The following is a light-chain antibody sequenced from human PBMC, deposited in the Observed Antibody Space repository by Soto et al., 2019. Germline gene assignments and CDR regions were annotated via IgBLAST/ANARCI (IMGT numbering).Light chain of an antibody. V-gene: IGKV1-39*01. CDR2: GAS. CDR3: HQCYTTPSA. CDR1: QTIKSY. Sequence: DIQMTQSPSSLSASVGDRVTISCRASQTIKSYLNWYQHKPGKAPQLLISGASSLQGGVPSRFSGTASGPEFTLTISSLQPGDLATDYCHQCYTTPSAFGQGTKVDLK. J-gene: IGKJ1*01.